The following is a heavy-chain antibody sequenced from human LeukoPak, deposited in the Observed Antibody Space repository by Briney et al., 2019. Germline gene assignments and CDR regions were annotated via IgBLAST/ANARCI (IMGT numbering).Heavy chain of an antibody. D-gene: IGHD3-22*01. J-gene: IGHJ4*02. V-gene: IGHV4-30-4*01. Sequence: PSQTLSLTCTVSGGSISSGDYYWSWIRQPPGKGLEWIGYIYYSGGTYYNPSLKSRVTISVDTSKNQFSLKLSSVTAADTAVYYCARGIYDSSGYFYFDYWGQGTLVTVSS. CDR1: GGSISSGDYY. CDR3: ARGIYDSSGYFYFDY. CDR2: IYYSGGT.